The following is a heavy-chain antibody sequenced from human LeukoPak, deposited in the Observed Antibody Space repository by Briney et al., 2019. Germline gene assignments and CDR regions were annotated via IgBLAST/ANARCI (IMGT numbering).Heavy chain of an antibody. CDR3: ARGSYDSSDYEYFHH. V-gene: IGHV1-46*01. CDR1: GYTFTSYY. D-gene: IGHD3-22*01. CDR2: INPSGGST. J-gene: IGHJ1*01. Sequence: ASVKVSCKASGYTFTSYYMHWVRQAPGQGLEWMGIINPSGGSTSYAQKFQGRVTMTRDTSISTAYMELSRLRSDDTAVYYCARGSYDSSDYEYFHHWGQGTLVTVSS.